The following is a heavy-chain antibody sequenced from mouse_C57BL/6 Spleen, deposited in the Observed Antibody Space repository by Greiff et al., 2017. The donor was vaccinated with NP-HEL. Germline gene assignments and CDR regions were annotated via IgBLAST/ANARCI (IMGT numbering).Heavy chain of an antibody. Sequence: EVKLMESGGGLVKPGGSLKLSCAASGFTFSDYGMHWVRPAPETGLEWVAYISSGSSTIYYADTVKGRFTISRDNAKNTLFLQMTSLRSEDTAMYYCARTRGNFFDDWGQGTTLTVSS. J-gene: IGHJ2*01. CDR3: ARTRGNFFDD. CDR1: GFTFSDYG. V-gene: IGHV5-17*01. D-gene: IGHD2-14*01. CDR2: ISSGSSTI.